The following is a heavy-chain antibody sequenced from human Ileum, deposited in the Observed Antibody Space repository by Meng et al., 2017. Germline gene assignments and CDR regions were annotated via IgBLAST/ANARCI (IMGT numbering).Heavy chain of an antibody. CDR2: TYYSGST. V-gene: IGHV4-30-4*01. Sequence: QLQESGPGLVKPSLSLSFTCTVSGGSISSGAHYWSWIRQPSGKGLEWIGYTYYSGSTYYNPSLKSRLTISVDTSKNQFSLKLSSVNAADKAVYYCARDRDSSGYYPYWGQGTLVTVSS. D-gene: IGHD3-22*01. CDR1: GGSISSGAHY. J-gene: IGHJ4*02. CDR3: ARDRDSSGYYPY.